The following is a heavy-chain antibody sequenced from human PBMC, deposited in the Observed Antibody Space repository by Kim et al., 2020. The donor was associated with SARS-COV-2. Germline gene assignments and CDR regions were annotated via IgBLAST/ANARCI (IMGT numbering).Heavy chain of an antibody. Sequence: GGSLRLSCAASGFTFSSYGMHWVRQAPGKGLEWVAVIWYDGSNKYYADSVKGRFTISRDNSKNTLYLQMNSLRAEDTAVYYCAKGSQDSSGYYYHGAFDIWGHG. CDR3: AKGSQDSSGYYYHGAFDI. CDR2: IWYDGSNK. J-gene: IGHJ3*02. V-gene: IGHV3-33*06. D-gene: IGHD3-22*01. CDR1: GFTFSSYG.